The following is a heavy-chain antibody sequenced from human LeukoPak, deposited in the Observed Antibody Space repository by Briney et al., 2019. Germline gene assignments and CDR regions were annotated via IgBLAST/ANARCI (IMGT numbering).Heavy chain of an antibody. CDR2: ISSSSSYI. D-gene: IGHD1-26*01. V-gene: IGHV3-21*01. CDR1: GFTFSSYS. J-gene: IGHJ3*02. Sequence: GSLRLSCAASGFTFSSYSMNWVRQAPGKGLEWVSSISSSSSYIYYADSVKGRFTISRDNAKNSLYLQMNSLRAEDTAVYYCARDLGRIGWELGAFDIWGQGTMVTVSS. CDR3: ARDLGRIGWELGAFDI.